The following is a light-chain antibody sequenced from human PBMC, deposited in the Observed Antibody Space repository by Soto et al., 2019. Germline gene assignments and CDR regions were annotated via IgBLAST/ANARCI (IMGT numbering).Light chain of an antibody. CDR2: ERD. J-gene: IGLJ2*01. CDR1: SFNIGNNN. CDR3: GTWDSSLSAVV. V-gene: IGLV1-51*02. Sequence: QSVLTQPPSLSAAPGQKVTISRSGSSFNIGNNNVSWYQQFPGTAPKLLIYERDKRPSGISDRFSGSKSGTSATLGITGLQTGDEADYFCGTWDSSLSAVVFGGGTQLTVL.